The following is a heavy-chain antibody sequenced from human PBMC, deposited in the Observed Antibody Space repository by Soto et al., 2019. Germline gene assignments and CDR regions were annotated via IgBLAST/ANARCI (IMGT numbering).Heavy chain of an antibody. V-gene: IGHV1-69*02. CDR1: GDTFSFYT. D-gene: IGHD3-10*01. CDR2: INPILSMS. Sequence: QVQLVQSGAEVKKPGSSVKVSCKASGDTFSFYTINWVRQAPGLGLEWVGRINPILSMSNYAQKFQGRVPMTADKSTNTAYMELRSRRSEDTAMYYCATSYGSGYRAFDYWGQGALVTVSS. J-gene: IGHJ4*02. CDR3: ATSYGSGYRAFDY.